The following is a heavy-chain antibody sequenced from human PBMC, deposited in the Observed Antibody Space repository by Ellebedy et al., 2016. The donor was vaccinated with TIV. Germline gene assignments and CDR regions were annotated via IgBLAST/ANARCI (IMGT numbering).Heavy chain of an antibody. J-gene: IGHJ3*02. CDR1: GFTVNSNY. Sequence: GGSLRLSCAPSGFTVNSNYMSWVRQSPGKGLEWVSLIRHEAATNYADSVKGRFTISRDDSKNSLFLQMNSLSVEDTGVYYCATETFNDVDLEVWGVFNMWGQGTTVTVSS. V-gene: IGHV3-66*01. CDR3: ATETFNDVDLEVWGVFNM. D-gene: IGHD1-1*01. CDR2: IRHEAAT.